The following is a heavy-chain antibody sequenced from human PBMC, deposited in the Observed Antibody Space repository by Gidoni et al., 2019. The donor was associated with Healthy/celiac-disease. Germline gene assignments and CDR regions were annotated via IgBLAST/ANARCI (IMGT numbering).Heavy chain of an antibody. CDR1: GGSISSSSYY. Sequence: QLQLQESGPGLVKPSETLSLTCTVSGGSISSSSYYWGWLRQPPGKGLEWIGSIYYSGSTYYNPSLKSRVTISVDTSKNQFSLKLSSVTAADTAVYYCARHIKALGYSYGYGYWGQGTLVTVSS. CDR3: ARHIKALGYSYGYGY. CDR2: IYYSGST. J-gene: IGHJ4*02. D-gene: IGHD5-18*01. V-gene: IGHV4-39*01.